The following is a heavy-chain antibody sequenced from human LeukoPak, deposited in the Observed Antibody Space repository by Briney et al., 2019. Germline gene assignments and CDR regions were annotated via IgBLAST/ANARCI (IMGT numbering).Heavy chain of an antibody. Sequence: ASVKVSCTASGYTFTSYDINWVRQATGQGLEWMGWMNPNSGNTGYAQKFQGRVTMTRNTSISTAYMELSSLRSEDTAVYYCARGLRITIFGVVIRRATNNWFDPWGQGTLVTVSS. V-gene: IGHV1-8*01. CDR2: MNPNSGNT. J-gene: IGHJ5*02. CDR1: GYTFTSYD. CDR3: ARGLRITIFGVVIRRATNNWFDP. D-gene: IGHD3-3*01.